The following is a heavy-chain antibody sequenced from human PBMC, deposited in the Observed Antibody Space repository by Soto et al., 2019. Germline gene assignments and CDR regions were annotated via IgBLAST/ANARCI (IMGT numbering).Heavy chain of an antibody. V-gene: IGHV1-69*13. Sequence: SVKVSCKASGGTFSSYAISWVRQAPGQGLEWMGGIIPIFGTANYAQKFQGRVTITADESTSTAYMELSSLRSEDTAVYYCASGYSSSWYPGYWGQGTLVTVSS. CDR2: IIPIFGTA. CDR3: ASGYSSSWYPGY. D-gene: IGHD6-13*01. CDR1: GGTFSSYA. J-gene: IGHJ4*02.